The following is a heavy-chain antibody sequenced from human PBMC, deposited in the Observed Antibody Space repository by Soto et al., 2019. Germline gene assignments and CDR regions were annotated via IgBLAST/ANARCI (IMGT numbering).Heavy chain of an antibody. J-gene: IGHJ6*02. CDR1: GGTFSRYA. Sequence: QVQLVQSGAEVKKTGSSVKVSCKASGGTFSRYAISWVRQAPGQGLEWMGGIIPIFGTANSAQKIQGRVTITSDESTSTAYMELRSLRSKDTAGYYCASHSYRTSNYYYNGMDVWGQGTTVTVSS. V-gene: IGHV1-69*05. CDR3: ASHSYRTSNYYYNGMDV. D-gene: IGHD5-18*01. CDR2: IIPIFGTA.